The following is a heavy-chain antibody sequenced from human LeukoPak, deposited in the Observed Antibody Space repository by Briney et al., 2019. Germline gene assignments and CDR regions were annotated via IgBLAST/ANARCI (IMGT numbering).Heavy chain of an antibody. Sequence: SETLSLTCAVSGYSISSDNYWVWIRQPPGQGLEWTGGIYHSGSTYYNPSLKSRVTMSVDTSKNQFSLELSSVTAADTAVYYCARAPRDSSSSNYMRRFDYWGQGTLVTVSS. V-gene: IGHV4-38-2*01. CDR3: ARAPRDSSSSNYMRRFDY. CDR1: GYSISSDNY. D-gene: IGHD3-22*01. CDR2: IYHSGST. J-gene: IGHJ4*02.